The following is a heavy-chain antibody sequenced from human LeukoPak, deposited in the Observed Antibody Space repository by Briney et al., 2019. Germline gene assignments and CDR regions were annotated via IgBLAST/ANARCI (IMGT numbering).Heavy chain of an antibody. CDR1: GYTFTSYG. D-gene: IGHD6-6*01. CDR3: ATVRGSSSISNYMDV. J-gene: IGHJ6*03. V-gene: IGHV1-24*01. Sequence: ASVKVSCKASGYTFTSYGISWVRQAPGQGLEWMGGFDPEDGETIYAQKFQGRVTMTEDTSTDTAYMELSSLRSEDTAVYYCATVRGSSSISNYMDVWGKGTTVTVSS. CDR2: FDPEDGET.